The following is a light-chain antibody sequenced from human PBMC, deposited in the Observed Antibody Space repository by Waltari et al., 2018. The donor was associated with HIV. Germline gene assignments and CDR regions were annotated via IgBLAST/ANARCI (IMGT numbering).Light chain of an antibody. CDR1: QSVASD. Sequence: ETVLMQSPATLSFSPVERAALSCRATQSVASDLDWYQQKPGQSPRLLIYGASIRDTGVPDRFSGSGSGTDFTFNISRLEPEDIAVYYCQQYGGLPYTFGPGTNLEI. J-gene: IGKJ2*01. V-gene: IGKV3-20*01. CDR3: QQYGGLPYT. CDR2: GAS.